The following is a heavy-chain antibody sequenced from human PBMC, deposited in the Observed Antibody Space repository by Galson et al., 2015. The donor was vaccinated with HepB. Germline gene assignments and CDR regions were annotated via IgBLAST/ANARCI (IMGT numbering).Heavy chain of an antibody. V-gene: IGHV1-24*01. D-gene: IGHD3-22*01. J-gene: IGHJ5*02. Sequence: SVKVSCKVSGYTLTDLSMHWVRQAPGKGLEWMGGFDPEDGETIYAQKFQGRVTMTEDTSTDTAYMELSSLRSEDTAVYYCATDTYDSSGYNWFDPWGQGTLVTVSS. CDR2: FDPEDGET. CDR1: GYTLTDLS. CDR3: ATDTYDSSGYNWFDP.